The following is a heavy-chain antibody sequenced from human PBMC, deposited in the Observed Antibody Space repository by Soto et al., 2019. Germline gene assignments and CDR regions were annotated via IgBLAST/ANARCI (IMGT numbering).Heavy chain of an antibody. CDR3: ARELQWLVPYYYYYYMDV. Sequence: SETLSLTWTVSGGSISSSSYYWGWIRQPPGKGLEWIGSIYYSGSTYYNPSLKSRVTISVDTSKNQFSLKLSSVTAADTAVYYCARELQWLVPYYYYYYMDVWGKGTAVTVS. D-gene: IGHD6-19*01. CDR2: IYYSGST. CDR1: GGSISSSSYY. V-gene: IGHV4-39*02. J-gene: IGHJ6*03.